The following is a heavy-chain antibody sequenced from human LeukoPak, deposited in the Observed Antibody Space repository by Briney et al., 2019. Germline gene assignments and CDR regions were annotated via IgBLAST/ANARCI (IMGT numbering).Heavy chain of an antibody. CDR1: GFIFNNYW. CDR2: IRQEGTKK. CDR3: ATDTGHGYFES. J-gene: IGHJ4*02. V-gene: IGHV3-7*01. Sequence: GGSLRLSCAASGFIFNNYWMSWLRQAPGKGLEWVANIRQEGTKKNYVDSVEGRFTISRDNAQNSVYLQMSSLRAEDTAVYYCATDTGHGYFESWGQGTLVTVSS. D-gene: IGHD4-17*01.